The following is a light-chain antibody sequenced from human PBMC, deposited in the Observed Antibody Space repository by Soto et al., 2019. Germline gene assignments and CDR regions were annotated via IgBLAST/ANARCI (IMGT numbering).Light chain of an antibody. Sequence: DIVMTQSPDSLTVSLGERATINCKSSQSILSSSNNKNYLVWYQQKPGQPRKVLISWASTRESGVPDRFSGSGSGADFTLTISSLQAEDVAVYYCQQYYSTPPTFGGGTKLEIK. CDR2: WAS. J-gene: IGKJ4*01. CDR1: QSILSSSNNKNY. CDR3: QQYYSTPPT. V-gene: IGKV4-1*01.